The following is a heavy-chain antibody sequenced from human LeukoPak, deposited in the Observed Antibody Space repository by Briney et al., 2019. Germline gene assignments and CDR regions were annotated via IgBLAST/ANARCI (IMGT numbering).Heavy chain of an antibody. CDR3: AKGKWGTDSRPQELFDY. CDR1: GFTFSSYT. V-gene: IGHV3-23*01. CDR2: ISGSGRST. D-gene: IGHD1-26*01. J-gene: IGHJ4*02. Sequence: PGGSLRLSCAASGFTFSSYTMTWARQAPGKGLEWVSGISGSGRSTYYADSVKGRFTISRDNSKNTLYLQMNSLRAEDTAVYYCAKGKWGTDSRPQELFDYWGQGTLVTVSS.